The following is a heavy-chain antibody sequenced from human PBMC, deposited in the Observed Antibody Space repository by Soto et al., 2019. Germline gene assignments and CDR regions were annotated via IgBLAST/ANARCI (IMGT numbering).Heavy chain of an antibody. CDR3: AKDVVQLRLLNYGMDV. CDR2: VSYEGNHK. D-gene: IGHD6-25*01. CDR1: GFTFRSFG. J-gene: IGHJ6*02. Sequence: QVQLVESGGGVIQPGTSLSLSCGSSGFTFRSFGMYWVRQAPGKGLEWVAVVSYEGNHKYYADSVKGRFTVSRYNAKNMLYLQMNSLRGEDTAVYYCAKDVVQLRLLNYGMDVWGQGPTVTVSS. V-gene: IGHV3-30*18.